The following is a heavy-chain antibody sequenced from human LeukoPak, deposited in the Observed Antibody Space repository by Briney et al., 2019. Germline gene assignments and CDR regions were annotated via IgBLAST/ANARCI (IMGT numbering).Heavy chain of an antibody. J-gene: IGHJ4*02. CDR3: ARDLGSGSYTGDY. CDR1: GFSISSNYH. Sequence: SETLSLTCSVSGFSISSNYHWGWIRQPPGKGLEWIGTIYHSGSTYYNPSLKSRVTISVDTSKNQFSLKLSSVTAADTAVYYCARDLGSGSYTGDYWGQGTLVTVSS. CDR2: IYHSGST. D-gene: IGHD1-26*01. V-gene: IGHV4-38-2*02.